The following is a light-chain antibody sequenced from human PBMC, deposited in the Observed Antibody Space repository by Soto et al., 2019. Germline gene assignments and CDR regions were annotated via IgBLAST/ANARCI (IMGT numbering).Light chain of an antibody. J-gene: IGLJ1*01. V-gene: IGLV2-14*01. Sequence: QSVLTQPASVSGSPGQSITISCTGTSSDVGNYKYVSWYQQHPGKAPKLMIYEVSNRPSGVSNRFSGSKSGNTASLTISGLQAEDETDYYCSSYTSSRTLYVFGTGTKVTVL. CDR3: SSYTSSRTLYV. CDR1: SSDVGNYKY. CDR2: EVS.